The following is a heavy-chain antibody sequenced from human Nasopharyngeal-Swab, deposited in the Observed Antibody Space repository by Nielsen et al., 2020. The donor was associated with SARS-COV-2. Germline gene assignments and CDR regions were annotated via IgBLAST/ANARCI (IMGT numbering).Heavy chain of an antibody. D-gene: IGHD6-6*01. CDR1: GDTFSSYA. CDR3: ARCLVLGAARYFDY. CDR2: IIPIFGTA. J-gene: IGHJ4*02. V-gene: IGHV1-69*13. Sequence: SVKVSCKASGDTFSSYAISWVRQAPGQGLEWMGGIIPIFGTANYAQKFQGRVTITADESTSTAYMELSSLRSEDTAVYYCARCLVLGAARYFDYWGQGTLVTVSS.